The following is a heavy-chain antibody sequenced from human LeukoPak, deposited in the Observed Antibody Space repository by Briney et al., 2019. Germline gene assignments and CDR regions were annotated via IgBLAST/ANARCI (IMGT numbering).Heavy chain of an antibody. J-gene: IGHJ6*03. CDR2: ISPSGDIK. D-gene: IGHD3-9*01. V-gene: IGHV3-23*01. CDR1: GFTFSNHG. CDR3: ARMTGSRHYYYYYYMDV. Sequence: PGGTLRLSCAASGFTFSNHGMNWVRQAPGKGLEWVSGISPSGDIKYYADSVKGRFTISRDNSKNTLYLQMNSLRAEDTAVYYCARMTGSRHYYYYYYMDVWGKGTTVTISS.